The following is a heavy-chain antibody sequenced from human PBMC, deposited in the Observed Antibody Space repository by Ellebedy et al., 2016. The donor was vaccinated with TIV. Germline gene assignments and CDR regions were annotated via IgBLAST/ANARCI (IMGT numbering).Heavy chain of an antibody. V-gene: IGHV3-72*01. J-gene: IGHJ5*02. Sequence: PGGSLRLSCAVSGFILSDHDMDWVRQAPGTGLEWVGRTRNKPNNYTAEYAASVKGRFTISRDDSTNSLYLQMNSLKIEDTAVYYCTGWRSGDPTWGQGTLVTVSS. D-gene: IGHD4-17*01. CDR3: TGWRSGDPT. CDR1: GFILSDHD. CDR2: TRNKPNNYTA.